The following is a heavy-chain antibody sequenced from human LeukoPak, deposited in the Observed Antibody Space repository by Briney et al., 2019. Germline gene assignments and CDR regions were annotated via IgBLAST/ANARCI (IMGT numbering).Heavy chain of an antibody. D-gene: IGHD1-20*01. CDR1: GYTFTTYY. CDR2: INSNSGGT. CDR3: ARGYNWNDIYYLDF. V-gene: IGHV1-2*02. Sequence: ASVKVSCKASGYTFTTYYMHWVRPAPGQGLEWMGWINSNSGGTNSAQKFQDRVTMTRDTSISTAYMELSRLTSDDTAVYTCARGYNWNDIYYLDFWGQGTLVTVSS. J-gene: IGHJ4*02.